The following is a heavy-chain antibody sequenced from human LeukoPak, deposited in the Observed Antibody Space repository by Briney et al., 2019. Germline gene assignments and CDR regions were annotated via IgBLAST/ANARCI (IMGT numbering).Heavy chain of an antibody. J-gene: IGHJ4*02. CDR3: ARVSSGATTVDY. D-gene: IGHD1-26*01. V-gene: IGHV4-4*02. CDR1: GGSISSSNW. Sequence: SETLSLTCAVSGGSISSSNWWSWVRQPPGKGLEWIGEIYHSGSTNYNPSLKSRVTISVNKSKNQFSLKLSSVTAADTAVYYCARVSSGATTVDYWGQGTLVTVSS. CDR2: IYHSGST.